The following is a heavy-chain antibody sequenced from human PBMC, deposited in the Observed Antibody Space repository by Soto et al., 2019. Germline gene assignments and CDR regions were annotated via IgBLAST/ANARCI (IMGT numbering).Heavy chain of an antibody. J-gene: IGHJ4*02. CDR2: ISASGGST. CDR3: TKYSPIPAKYSGYENEPKPYFDY. Sequence: HPGGSLRLSCAASGFTFSSFAMNWVRQAPGKGLEWVSVISASGGSTYYADSVKGRFTISRDNSQNKVYLQMNSLRAEDTAVYYCTKYSPIPAKYSGYENEPKPYFDYWGQGTLVTVSS. CDR1: GFTFSSFA. D-gene: IGHD5-12*01. V-gene: IGHV3-23*01.